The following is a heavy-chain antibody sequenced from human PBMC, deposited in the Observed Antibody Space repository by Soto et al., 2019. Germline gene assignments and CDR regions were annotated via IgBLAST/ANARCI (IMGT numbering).Heavy chain of an antibody. CDR1: GFTFSSYS. CDR3: ARDPPLSVLVVVATDDF. CDR2: ISSSSSFR. Sequence: PGGSLRLSCAASGFTFSSYSMNWVRQAPGKGLEWVSSISSSSSFRNYADSVKGRFSISRDNDKNLMYLQMDSLRAEDTAVYYCARDPPLSVLVVVATDDFWGQGTLVTVSS. V-gene: IGHV3-21*01. D-gene: IGHD2-21*01. J-gene: IGHJ4*02.